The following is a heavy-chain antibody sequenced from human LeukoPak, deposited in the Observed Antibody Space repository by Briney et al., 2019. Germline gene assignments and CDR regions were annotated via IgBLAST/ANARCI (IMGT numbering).Heavy chain of an antibody. CDR2: INHSRST. CDR3: ARSVGATWYYFDY. CDR1: GCPFSGYY. D-gene: IGHD2-8*02. Sequence: KPSETLSLTCAVYGCPFSGYYWSWIRQPPAKVLERIGEINHSRSTNYNPSLKSRLTISVETSKNQFSLKLSSLTAAETAVYYCARSVGATWYYFDYWGQGTLVTVSS. J-gene: IGHJ4*02. V-gene: IGHV4-34*01.